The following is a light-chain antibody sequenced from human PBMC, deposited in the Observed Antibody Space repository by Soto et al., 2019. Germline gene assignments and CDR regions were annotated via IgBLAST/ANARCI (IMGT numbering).Light chain of an antibody. V-gene: IGKV3-20*01. CDR3: QQYGNSRGT. Sequence: DIVLTQSPGTLSLSPGVRATLSCRASQSVSTSYLAWYQQKPGQAPRLLIYGASSRATGIPDRFSGSGSGTDFTLTISGLEPEDFAVYYCQQYGNSRGTFGQGTKVDI. J-gene: IGKJ1*01. CDR2: GAS. CDR1: QSVSTSY.